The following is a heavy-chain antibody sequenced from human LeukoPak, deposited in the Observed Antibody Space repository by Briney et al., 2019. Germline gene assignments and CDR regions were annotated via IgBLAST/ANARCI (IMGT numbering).Heavy chain of an antibody. D-gene: IGHD2-15*01. CDR2: IYYSGST. Sequence: SETLSLTCTVSGGSISSSSYYWGWIRQPPGKGLEWIGSIYYSGSTYYNPSLKSRVTISVDKSKNQFSLKLSSVTAADTAVYYCARDPDYHCSGGSCYYYGMDVWGQGTTVTVSS. J-gene: IGHJ6*02. CDR1: GGSISSSSYY. CDR3: ARDPDYHCSGGSCYYYGMDV. V-gene: IGHV4-39*07.